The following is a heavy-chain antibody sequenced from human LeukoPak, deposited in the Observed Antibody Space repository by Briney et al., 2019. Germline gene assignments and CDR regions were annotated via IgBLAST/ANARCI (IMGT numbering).Heavy chain of an antibody. J-gene: IGHJ3*02. D-gene: IGHD3-22*01. CDR3: ARDLDSSGYLRAFDI. Sequence: GGSLRLSCAASGFTFSSYAMSWVRQAPGKGLEWVSAISGSGGSTYYADSVKGRFTISRDNSKNTLYLQMNSLRAEDTAVYYCARDLDSSGYLRAFDIWGQGTMVTVSS. CDR1: GFTFSSYA. CDR2: ISGSGGST. V-gene: IGHV3-23*01.